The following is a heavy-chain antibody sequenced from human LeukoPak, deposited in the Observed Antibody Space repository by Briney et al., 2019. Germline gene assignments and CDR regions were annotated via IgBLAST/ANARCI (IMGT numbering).Heavy chain of an antibody. Sequence: SETLSLTXAVYGGSFSGYYWSSIRQPPGKGLEWIGEINHSGSTNYNPSLKSRVTISVDTSKNQFSLKLSSVTAADTAVYYCARYRYCSSTSCYRGASMWFDPWGQGTLVTVSS. CDR3: ARYRYCSSTSCYRGASMWFDP. J-gene: IGHJ5*02. D-gene: IGHD2-2*01. CDR2: INHSGST. CDR1: GGSFSGYY. V-gene: IGHV4-34*01.